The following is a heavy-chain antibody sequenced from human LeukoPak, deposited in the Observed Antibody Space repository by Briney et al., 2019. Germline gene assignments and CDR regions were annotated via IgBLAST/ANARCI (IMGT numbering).Heavy chain of an antibody. CDR2: IIPIFGIA. CDR1: GGTFSSYA. D-gene: IGHD3-10*01. CDR3: ATQNATGVSGSYYNVYFDY. Sequence: SVKVSCKASGGTFSSYAISWVRQAPGQGLEWMGRIIPIFGIANYAQKFQGRVTITADKSTSTAYMELSSLRSEDTAVYYCATQNATGVSGSYYNVYFDYWGQGTLVTVSS. V-gene: IGHV1-69*04. J-gene: IGHJ4*02.